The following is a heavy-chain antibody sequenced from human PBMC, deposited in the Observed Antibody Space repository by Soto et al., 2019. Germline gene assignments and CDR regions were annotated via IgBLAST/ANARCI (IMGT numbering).Heavy chain of an antibody. CDR3: AREHRVNLRGVIIGYFDY. CDR2: IYYSGST. J-gene: IGHJ4*02. V-gene: IGHV4-30-4*01. D-gene: IGHD3-10*01. Sequence: QVQLQESGPGLVKPSQTLSLTCTVSGGSISSGDYYWSWIRQPPGKGLEWIGYIYYSGSTYYNPSLKSRVTISVDTSKNQFSLKLSSVTAADTAVYYCAREHRVNLRGVIIGYFDYWGQGTLVTVSS. CDR1: GGSISSGDYY.